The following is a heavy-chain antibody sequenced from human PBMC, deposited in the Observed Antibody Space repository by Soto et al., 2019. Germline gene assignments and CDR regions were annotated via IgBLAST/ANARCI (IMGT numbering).Heavy chain of an antibody. CDR1: GYTFTGYA. CDR2: ISAYSGHT. D-gene: IGHD4-17*01. V-gene: IGHV1-18*01. Sequence: QVQLVQSGAEVKRPGASVKVSCKASGYTFTGYAFSWVRQAPGQGLEWMGWISAYSGHTVYSQKFKDRVTMTTDPSTTTTYLEVRSLGSDDTAVYYCARCSSDYSDDGLSLKYWGKGTLVTVS. CDR3: ARCSSDYSDDGLSLKY. J-gene: IGHJ1*01.